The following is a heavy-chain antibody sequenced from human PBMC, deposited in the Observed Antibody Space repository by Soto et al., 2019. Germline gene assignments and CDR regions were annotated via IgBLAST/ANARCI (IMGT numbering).Heavy chain of an antibody. V-gene: IGHV3-53*01. Sequence: GGSLRLSCATTGFSVDNNDMSWVRQAPGKGLEWVSLIYSSGSIKYANSVKGRFTISRDNSKNTLYLQMNSLRAEDTAVYYCAKGSYRPHDYWGQGTLVTVSS. CDR2: IYSSGSI. D-gene: IGHD1-26*01. CDR3: AKGSYRPHDY. CDR1: GFSVDNND. J-gene: IGHJ4*02.